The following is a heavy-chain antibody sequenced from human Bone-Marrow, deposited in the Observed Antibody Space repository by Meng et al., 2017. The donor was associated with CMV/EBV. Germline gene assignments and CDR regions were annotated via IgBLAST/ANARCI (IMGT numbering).Heavy chain of an antibody. Sequence: QVHLQQWGAGLWKPSETLSLTCGVYGAPFSGYWSWVRQPPGKGLEWIGEITHSGSTNYNVSLKSRVTISIDTSKNQFSLKLSSVTATDTAVYYCAPGFRSWSGSYSSWGQGTLVTVSS. V-gene: IGHV4-34*01. J-gene: IGHJ4*02. D-gene: IGHD1-26*01. CDR3: APGFRSWSGSYSS. CDR2: ITHSGST. CDR1: GAPFSGY.